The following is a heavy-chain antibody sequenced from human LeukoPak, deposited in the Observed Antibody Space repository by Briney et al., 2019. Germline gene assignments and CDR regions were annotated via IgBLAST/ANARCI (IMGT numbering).Heavy chain of an antibody. CDR3: AGARGTSGSYFREDFDY. J-gene: IGHJ4*02. D-gene: IGHD3-10*01. Sequence: ASVKVSCKASGYTFTGYYMHWVRQAPGQGLEWMGRINPNSGGTKYAQKFQGRVTMTRDTSISTAYMELSRLRSDDTAVYYCAGARGTSGSYFREDFDYWGQGTLVTVSS. CDR2: INPNSGGT. CDR1: GYTFTGYY. V-gene: IGHV1-2*06.